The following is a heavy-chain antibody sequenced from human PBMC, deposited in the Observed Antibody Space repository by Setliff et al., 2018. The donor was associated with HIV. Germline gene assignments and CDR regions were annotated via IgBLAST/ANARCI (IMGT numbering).Heavy chain of an antibody. D-gene: IGHD2-21*01. CDR2: IYHSGST. J-gene: IGHJ3*02. CDR3: ASSIVVDAFDI. CDR1: GYSISSGYY. V-gene: IGHV4-38-2*01. Sequence: LETLSLTCAVSGYSISSGYYWGWIRQPPGKGLEWIGSIYHSGSTYYNPSLKNRVTISVDTSKNQFSLKLSSVTAADTAMYYCASSIVVDAFDIWGQGTMVTVSS.